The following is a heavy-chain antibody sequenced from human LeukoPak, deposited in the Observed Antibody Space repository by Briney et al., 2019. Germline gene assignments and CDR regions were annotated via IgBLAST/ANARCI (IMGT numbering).Heavy chain of an antibody. CDR2: IFHSGST. D-gene: IGHD6-19*01. CDR3: ARDRGVAVAGPPGY. Sequence: SETLSLTCAVSGYSISSGYYWGWIRQPPGKGLEWVGSIFHSGSTYYNPSLKSRVTISVDTSKKQFSLKLSSVTAADTAVYYCARDRGVAVAGPPGYWGQGTLVTVSS. V-gene: IGHV4-38-2*02. J-gene: IGHJ4*02. CDR1: GYSISSGYY.